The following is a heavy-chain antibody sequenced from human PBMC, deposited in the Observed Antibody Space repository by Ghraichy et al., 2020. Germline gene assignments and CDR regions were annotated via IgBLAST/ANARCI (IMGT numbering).Heavy chain of an antibody. CDR3: AKGGGYYGSGSYPY. CDR2: ISGSGGST. J-gene: IGHJ4*02. V-gene: IGHV3-23*01. D-gene: IGHD3-10*01. CDR1: GFTFSSYA. Sequence: GGSLRLSCAASGFTFSSYAMSWVRQAPGKGLEWVSAISGSGGSTYCADSVKGRFTISRDNSKNTLYLQMNSLRAEDTAVYYCAKGGGYYGSGSYPYWGQGTLVTVSS.